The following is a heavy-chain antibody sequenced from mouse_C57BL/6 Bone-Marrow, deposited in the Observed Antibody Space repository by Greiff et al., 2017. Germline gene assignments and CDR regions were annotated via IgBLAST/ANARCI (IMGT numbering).Heavy chain of an antibody. Sequence: EVQLQESGGGLVQPGGSMKLSCVASGFTFSNYWMNWVRQSPEKGLEWVAQIRLKSDNYATHYAESVKGRFTISRDDSKSSVYLQMNNLRAEDTGIYYWTELRRDLWYFDVWGTGTTVTVSS. CDR2: IRLKSDNYAT. J-gene: IGHJ1*03. CDR3: TELRRDLWYFDV. D-gene: IGHD1-1*01. V-gene: IGHV6-3*01. CDR1: GFTFSNYW.